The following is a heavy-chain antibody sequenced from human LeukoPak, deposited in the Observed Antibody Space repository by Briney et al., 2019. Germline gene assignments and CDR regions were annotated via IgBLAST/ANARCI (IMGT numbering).Heavy chain of an antibody. CDR3: ASSGGIDAFDI. CDR1: GGSISSYY. J-gene: IGHJ3*02. V-gene: IGHV4-59*12. D-gene: IGHD2-15*01. CDR2: IYYSGST. Sequence: SETLSLTCTVSGGSISSYYWSWIRQPPGKGLEWIGYIYYSGSTNYNPSLKSRVTISVDTSKNQFSLKLSSVTAADTAVYYCASSGGIDAFDIWGQGTMVTVSS.